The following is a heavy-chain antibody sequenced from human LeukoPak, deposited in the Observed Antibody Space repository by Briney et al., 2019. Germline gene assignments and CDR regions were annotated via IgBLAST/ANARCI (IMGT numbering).Heavy chain of an antibody. V-gene: IGHV4-4*02. J-gene: IGHJ4*02. Sequence: PSGTLSLTCDVSGGSISNTNWWSWVRQPPGQGLEWIGEVSLAGQTNYNPSLKSRVTIAVDTSKNQFSLKLSSVTAADTAVYYCARGGIAAAALVHLDYWGQGTLVTVSS. CDR2: VSLAGQT. CDR1: GGSISNTNW. CDR3: ARGGIAAAALVHLDY. D-gene: IGHD6-13*01.